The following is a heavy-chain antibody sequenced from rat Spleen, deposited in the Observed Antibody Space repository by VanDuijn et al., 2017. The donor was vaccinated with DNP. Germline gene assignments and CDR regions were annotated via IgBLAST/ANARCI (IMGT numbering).Heavy chain of an antibody. CDR1: GFTFSDYF. CDR3: SRGSQYRLDY. V-gene: IGHV5-22*01. CDR2: IRYDGRS. D-gene: IGHD1-1*01. Sequence: EVQLVESGGDLVQPGGSLKLFCAASGFTFSDYFMAWFRQAPGKGLEWVAYIRYDGRSYYPDSVKGRFTISRDNAQSTLYLQMNSLKSEDTATYYCSRGSQYRLDYWGQGVMVTVSS. J-gene: IGHJ2*01.